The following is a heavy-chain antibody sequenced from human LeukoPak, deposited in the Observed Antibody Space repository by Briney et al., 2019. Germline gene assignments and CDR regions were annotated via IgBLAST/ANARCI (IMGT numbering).Heavy chain of an antibody. CDR2: VSYAGNND. CDR1: GFTLSTHV. Sequence: PGRSLRLSCAASGFTLSTHVMHWVRQAPGKGLEWVAAVSYAGNNDFYADSVKGRFTISRDNSKNTLFLQMNSLRAEDTAVYYCARDSRTYYYGSGSYYKVGRLDFWGQGTLVTVSS. V-gene: IGHV3-30-3*01. D-gene: IGHD3-10*01. J-gene: IGHJ4*02. CDR3: ARDSRTYYYGSGSYYKVGRLDF.